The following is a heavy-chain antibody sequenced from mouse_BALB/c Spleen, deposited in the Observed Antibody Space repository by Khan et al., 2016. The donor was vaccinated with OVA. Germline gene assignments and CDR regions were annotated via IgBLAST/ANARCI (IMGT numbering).Heavy chain of an antibody. CDR3: ARQGGIYDGPFDY. V-gene: IGHV5-9-3*01. CDR2: VSSGGSYT. J-gene: IGHJ2*01. D-gene: IGHD2-3*01. CDR1: GFTFNNYA. Sequence: EVELVESGGGLVKPGGSLKLSCAASGFTFNNYAMSWVRQTPEKRLEWVATVSSGGSYTYYPDSVKGRFTISRDNAKNTLSLQMRSLRAADTAMYYCARQGGIYDGPFDYWGQGTTLTVSS.